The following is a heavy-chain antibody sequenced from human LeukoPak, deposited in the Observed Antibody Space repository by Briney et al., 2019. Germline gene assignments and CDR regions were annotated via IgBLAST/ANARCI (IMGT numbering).Heavy chain of an antibody. CDR2: ISGRSTYI. D-gene: IGHD6-19*01. J-gene: IGHJ4*02. Sequence: GGSLRLSCAASGFTFSSYNMNWVRQAPGKGLEWVSSISGRSTYIYYADSVKGRFTISRDNAKNSLYLQMNSLRAEDTAVYYCARDDIAVAGTGGGFDYWGQGTLVTVSS. V-gene: IGHV3-21*01. CDR3: ARDDIAVAGTGGGFDY. CDR1: GFTFSSYN.